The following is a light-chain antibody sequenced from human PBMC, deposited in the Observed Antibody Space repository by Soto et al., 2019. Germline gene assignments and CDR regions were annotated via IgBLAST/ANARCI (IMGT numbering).Light chain of an antibody. V-gene: IGLV1-44*01. CDR1: SSNIGSGS. J-gene: IGLJ1*01. CDR3: ASWDVSLNGLYV. CDR2: NND. Sequence: QSVLTQPPSASGTPGQRVTISCSGTSSNIGSGSVNWYQQLPGTAPKLLIYNNDQWPSGVPDRFSGSKSGTSASLDISGLQSEDEADYYCASWDVSLNGLYVFGTGTKLPS.